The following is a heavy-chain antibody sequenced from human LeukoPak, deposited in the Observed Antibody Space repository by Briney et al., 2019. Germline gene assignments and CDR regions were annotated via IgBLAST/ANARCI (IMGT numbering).Heavy chain of an antibody. J-gene: IGHJ4*02. V-gene: IGHV1-69*06. D-gene: IGHD2-2*01. CDR2: IIPIFGTA. CDR3: ASGRTDIVVVPATLRNYYFDY. Sequence: SVKVSCKASGGTFSSYAISWVRQAPGQGLEWMGGIIPIFGTAKYAQKFQGRVTITEDKSTSTAYMEVSSLRSEDTAVYYCASGRTDIVVVPATLRNYYFDYWGQGTLVTVSS. CDR1: GGTFSSYA.